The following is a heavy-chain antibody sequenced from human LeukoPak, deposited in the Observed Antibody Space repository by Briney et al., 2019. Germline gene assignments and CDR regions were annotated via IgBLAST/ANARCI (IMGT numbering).Heavy chain of an antibody. D-gene: IGHD4-17*01. J-gene: IGHJ4*02. Sequence: GASVTVSCKASGYTFSSNGISWVRQAPGQGLEWMGWIGAYNGNTNYAQNFQGRVTMTTDTSTSTAYMELRTLRSDDTAVYYCAREEDGDYGGHWGQGTLVTVSS. V-gene: IGHV1-18*01. CDR3: AREEDGDYGGH. CDR1: GYTFSSNG. CDR2: IGAYNGNT.